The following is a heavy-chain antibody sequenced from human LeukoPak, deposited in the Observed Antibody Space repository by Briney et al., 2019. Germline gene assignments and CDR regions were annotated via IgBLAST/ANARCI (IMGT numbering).Heavy chain of an antibody. J-gene: IGHJ4*02. D-gene: IGHD3-3*01. Sequence: ASVKVSCKISGYTLTEYSIHWVRQTPGGGLEWTGGFDPEDGETIYAQNFQGRVSVTEDTSADTAYMELSSLRSEDTAVYFCATVEREYFATSGYYNYWGQGTLVTVSS. V-gene: IGHV1-24*01. CDR2: FDPEDGET. CDR1: GYTLTEYS. CDR3: ATVEREYFATSGYYNY.